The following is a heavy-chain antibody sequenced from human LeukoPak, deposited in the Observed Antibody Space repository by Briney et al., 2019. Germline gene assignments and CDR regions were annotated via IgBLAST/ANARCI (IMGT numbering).Heavy chain of an antibody. CDR1: GGSISSSSYY. CDR2: IYYSGST. D-gene: IGHD3-22*01. Sequence: SETLSLTCTVSGGSISSSSYYWGWIRQPPGKGLEWIGSIYYSGSTYYNPSLKSRVTISLDTSKNQFSLKLNSVTAADTAMYYCARSFSPNYYDLLDYWGQGTLVTVSS. CDR3: ARSFSPNYYDLLDY. V-gene: IGHV4-39*07. J-gene: IGHJ4*02.